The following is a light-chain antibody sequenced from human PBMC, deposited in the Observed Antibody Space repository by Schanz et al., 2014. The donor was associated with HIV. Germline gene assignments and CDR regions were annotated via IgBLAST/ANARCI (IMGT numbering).Light chain of an antibody. CDR3: MQGTHWPQA. J-gene: IGKJ2*01. CDR2: KIS. V-gene: IGKV2-30*02. CDR1: QSLVHSDGNTY. Sequence: DVLMTQSPLSLPVTLGQPASISCRSSQSLVHSDGNTYLNWFHQRPGQSPRRLFYKISNRDSGVPDRFSGSGSGTDFTLKISRVEAEDVGFYFCMQGTHWPQAFGPGTKLEIK.